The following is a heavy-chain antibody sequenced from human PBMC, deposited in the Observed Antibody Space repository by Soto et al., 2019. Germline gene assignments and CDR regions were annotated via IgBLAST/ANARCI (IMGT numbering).Heavy chain of an antibody. D-gene: IGHD3-16*02. CDR3: VRGRVMITFGVVIVIDY. J-gene: IGHJ4*01. CDR2: INPNTGYT. CDR1: GYTFTSYD. Sequence: ASVKVSCKASGYTFTSYDINWVRQATGQGLEWMGWINPNTGYTDYAQKFQNRVTMTGNTSITTAYMELSSLRSEDTAVYYCVRGRVMITFGVVIVIDYWG. V-gene: IGHV1-8*01.